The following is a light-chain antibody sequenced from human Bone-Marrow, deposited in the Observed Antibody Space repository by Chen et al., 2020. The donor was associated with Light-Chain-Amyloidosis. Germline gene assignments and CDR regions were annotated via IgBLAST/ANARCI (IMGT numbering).Light chain of an antibody. V-gene: IGKV1-6*01. J-gene: IGKJ1*01. Sequence: AIQMTQSPSSLSASVGDRVTITCRASQGIRNDLGWYQQKPGKAPKLLIYAASSLQSGVPSRFSVSGSGTDFTLTISNLQPEDFATYYCLQDYDYPRTFGQGTTVEIK. CDR2: AAS. CDR3: LQDYDYPRT. CDR1: QGIRND.